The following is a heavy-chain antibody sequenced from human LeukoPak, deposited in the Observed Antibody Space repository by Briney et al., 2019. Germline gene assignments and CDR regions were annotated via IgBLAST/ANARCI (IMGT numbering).Heavy chain of an antibody. D-gene: IGHD3-10*01. CDR1: EFTFSSYE. CDR3: ARDRYYYGSGTPFDY. J-gene: IGHJ4*02. V-gene: IGHV3-48*03. Sequence: GGSLRLSCAASEFTFSSYEMNWVRQAPGKGLEWVSYISSSGSTIYYADSVKGRFTISRDNAKNSLYLQMNSLRAEDTAVYYCARDRYYYGSGTPFDYWGQGTLVTVSS. CDR2: ISSSGSTI.